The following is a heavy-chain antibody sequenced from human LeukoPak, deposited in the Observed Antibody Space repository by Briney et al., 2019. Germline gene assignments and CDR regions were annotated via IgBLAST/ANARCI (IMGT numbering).Heavy chain of an antibody. CDR2: IYDSGST. Sequence: TETLSLTCTVSGDSISGYYWTWIRQPPGEGLEWLGYIYDSGSTNYNPSLKSRVTMSLDTSKNQFSLKLTSVTAADTAVYYCARGSSGAAMTLYPDYWGQGTLVTVSS. J-gene: IGHJ4*02. CDR1: GDSISGYY. V-gene: IGHV4-59*01. CDR3: ARGSSGAAMTLYPDY. D-gene: IGHD2-2*01.